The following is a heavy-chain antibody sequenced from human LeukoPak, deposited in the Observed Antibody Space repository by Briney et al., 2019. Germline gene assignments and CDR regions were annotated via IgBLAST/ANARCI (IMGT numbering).Heavy chain of an antibody. CDR1: GGTFSSPA. V-gene: IGHV1-69*04. CDR3: AKDQGLTAPPPYGLDV. CDR2: IIPVLNIT. D-gene: IGHD5-18*01. Sequence: SVKVSCKTSGGTFSSPAITWVRQAPGQGLEWMGRIIPVLNITTYAQKFQGRVTITADTSTSTVYMELSSLRSEETAVYYCAKDQGLTAPPPYGLDVWGQGTTVIVTS. J-gene: IGHJ6*02.